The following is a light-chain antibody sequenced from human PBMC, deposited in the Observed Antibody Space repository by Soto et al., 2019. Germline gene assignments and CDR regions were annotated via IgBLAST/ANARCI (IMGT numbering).Light chain of an antibody. V-gene: IGKV1-33*01. Sequence: DIQMTQSPSSLSASVGDRVTITCQASQDISNYLNWYQQKPGKAPKLLIYDASNLETGVPSRFSGSGSGTDFTLTISSLQAEDFATYYCQQTRSYPSTFGGGTKVEIK. CDR3: QQTRSYPST. CDR2: DAS. J-gene: IGKJ4*01. CDR1: QDISNY.